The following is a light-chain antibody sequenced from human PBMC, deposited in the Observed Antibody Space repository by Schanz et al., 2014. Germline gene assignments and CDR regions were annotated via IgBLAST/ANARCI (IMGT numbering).Light chain of an antibody. Sequence: ALTQPASVSGSPGQSITISCTGTSSDVGAYNYVSWYQQHPGKVPKLMIYDVSNRPSGVSDRFSGSKSGNTASLTISGLQAEDEADYYCSSYTSTSTLIFGGGTKLTVL. CDR2: DVS. CDR1: SSDVGAYNY. CDR3: SSYTSTSTLI. V-gene: IGLV2-14*01. J-gene: IGLJ2*01.